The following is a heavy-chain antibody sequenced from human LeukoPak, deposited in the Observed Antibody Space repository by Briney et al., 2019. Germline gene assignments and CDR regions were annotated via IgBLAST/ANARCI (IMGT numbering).Heavy chain of an antibody. J-gene: IGHJ4*02. CDR2: INPAGSET. CDR1: GFSFSAYW. CDR3: ARFGYVAAVDV. Sequence: GGSLRLSCAASGFSFSAYWMTWVRQAPGTGLEWVANINPAGSETYYVDPVRGRFSISRDNAKNLVYLQMNSLRAEDTAVYHCARFGYVAAVDVWGQGTPVTVSS. D-gene: IGHD2-15*01. V-gene: IGHV3-7*01.